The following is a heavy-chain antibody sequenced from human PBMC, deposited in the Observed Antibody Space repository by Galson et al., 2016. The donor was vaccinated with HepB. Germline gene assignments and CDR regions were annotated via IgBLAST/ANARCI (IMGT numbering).Heavy chain of an antibody. V-gene: IGHV5-51*01. Sequence: QSGAEVKKPGESLKISCKGSGYSFTSYWIGWVRQMPGKGLEWMGIIYPDDSDTKYSPSFQGQVTISADRSIGTAYLQWSSLKPSDTAMYYCARLHDSIGFYRYYFDSWGQGTLVTFSS. CDR3: ARLHDSIGFYRYYFDS. J-gene: IGHJ4*02. CDR1: GYSFTSYW. D-gene: IGHD3-22*01. CDR2: IYPDDSDT.